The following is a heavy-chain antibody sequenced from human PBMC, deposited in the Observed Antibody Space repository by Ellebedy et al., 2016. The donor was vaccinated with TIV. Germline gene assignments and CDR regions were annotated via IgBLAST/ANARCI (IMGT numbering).Heavy chain of an antibody. CDR3: ARDPRPYLRYGHFDF. CDR2: ISYDGSNK. Sequence: GESLKISCAVSGFIFSSYAMHWVRQAPGKGLEWVAAISYDGSNKYYADSVKGRFTISRDNTKNSVFLQMNSLRADDTAVYYCARDPRPYLRYGHFDFWGQGTLVTVSS. CDR1: GFIFSSYA. V-gene: IGHV3-30-3*01. J-gene: IGHJ4*02. D-gene: IGHD3-9*01.